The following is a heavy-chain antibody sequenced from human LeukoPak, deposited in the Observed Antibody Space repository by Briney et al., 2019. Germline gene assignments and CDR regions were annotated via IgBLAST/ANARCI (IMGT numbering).Heavy chain of an antibody. Sequence: PGGSLRLSCAASGFTVSSNYMSWVRQAPGKGLEWVSVIYSGDNTYYADSVKGRFTISRDNSKNTLYLQMNSLRAEDTAVYYCAKDSRSGYDFWVFDYWGQGTLVTVSS. J-gene: IGHJ4*02. CDR1: GFTVSSNY. V-gene: IGHV3-66*02. D-gene: IGHD5-12*01. CDR2: IYSGDNT. CDR3: AKDSRSGYDFWVFDY.